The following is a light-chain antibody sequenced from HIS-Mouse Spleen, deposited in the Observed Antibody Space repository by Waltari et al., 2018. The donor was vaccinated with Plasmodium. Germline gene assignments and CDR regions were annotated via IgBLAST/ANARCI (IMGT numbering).Light chain of an antibody. Sequence: QSALTQPASVSGSPGQSITISCTGTSRDVGSYTLVSWYQQHPGKAPKLMIYEGSKLPCWVVNRFSGSKSGNTASRTISGLQAEDEADYYCCSYAGSSTFVFGGGTKLTVL. V-gene: IGLV2-23*03. CDR2: EGS. CDR3: CSYAGSSTFV. CDR1: SRDVGSYTL. J-gene: IGLJ3*02.